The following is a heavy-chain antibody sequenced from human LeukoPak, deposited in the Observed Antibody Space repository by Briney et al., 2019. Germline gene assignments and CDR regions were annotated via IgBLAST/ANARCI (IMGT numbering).Heavy chain of an antibody. CDR1: GGSISSSSYY. D-gene: IGHD5-18*01. CDR3: ARDTAMVKFDP. Sequence: ETLSLTCTVSGGSISSSSYYWGWIRQPPGKGLEWVSSISSTSYIYYADSVKGRFTISRDNAKNSVYLQMNSLRAEDTAVYYCARDTAMVKFDPWGQGTLVTVSS. CDR2: ISSTSYI. V-gene: IGHV3-69-1*01. J-gene: IGHJ5*02.